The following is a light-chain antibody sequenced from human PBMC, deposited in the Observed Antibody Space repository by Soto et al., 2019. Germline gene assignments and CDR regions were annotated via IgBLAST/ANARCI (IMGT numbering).Light chain of an antibody. J-gene: IGKJ1*01. CDR1: QSISSW. CDR3: QQYNSYSPWT. Sequence: DIQMTQSPSTLSASVGDRVTITCRASQSISSWLAWYQQKPGKAPKLLIYDASSLESGVPSRFSGSGSGTEFTLTISSLQPDDFATYYCQQYNSYSPWTFXHGPKV. CDR2: DAS. V-gene: IGKV1-5*01.